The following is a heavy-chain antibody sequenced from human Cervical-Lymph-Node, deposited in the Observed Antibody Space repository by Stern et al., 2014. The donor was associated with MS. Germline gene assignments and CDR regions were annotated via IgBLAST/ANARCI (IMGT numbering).Heavy chain of an antibody. CDR1: GYTFTNNW. J-gene: IGHJ6*02. CDR3: ARPPPRRKWDDPNYGMDV. D-gene: IGHD1-1*01. V-gene: IGHV5-51*03. Sequence: EVQLVESGAEVKKPGESLKISCKGSGYTFTNNWIAWVRQMPGKGLEWMGIIYPDASDIRYSPPLQGQVPISADKSISTAYLQWSSLKAADSAVYYWARPPPRRKWDDPNYGMDVWGQGTTVTVSS. CDR2: IYPDASDI.